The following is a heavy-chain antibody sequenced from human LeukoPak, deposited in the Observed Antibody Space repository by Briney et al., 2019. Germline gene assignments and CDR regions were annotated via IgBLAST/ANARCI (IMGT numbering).Heavy chain of an antibody. CDR2: IKQDGSEK. V-gene: IGHV3-7*03. J-gene: IGHJ4*02. CDR3: ARAPNWDFDY. CDR1: GFTFSRYY. Sequence: GGSLRLSCAASGFTFSRYYMSWVRQAPGKGLEWVANIKQDGSEKYYVDSVKGRFTISRDNSKNTLYPQMNSLRAEDTAVYYCARAPNWDFDYWGQGTLVTVSS. D-gene: IGHD7-27*01.